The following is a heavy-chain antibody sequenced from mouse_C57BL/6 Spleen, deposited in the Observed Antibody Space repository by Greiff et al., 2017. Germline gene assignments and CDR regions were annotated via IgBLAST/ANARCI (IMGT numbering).Heavy chain of an antibody. CDR2: INPSSGYT. D-gene: IGHD2-4*01. CDR3: ARWIYYDSYFDY. Sequence: QVQLQQSGAELARPGASVKMSCKASGYTFTSYTMHWVKQRPGQGLEWIGYINPSSGYTKYNQKFKDKATLTADKSSSTAYMQLSSLTSEDSAVYYCARWIYYDSYFDYWGQGTTRTVSS. V-gene: IGHV1-4*01. CDR1: GYTFTSYT. J-gene: IGHJ2*01.